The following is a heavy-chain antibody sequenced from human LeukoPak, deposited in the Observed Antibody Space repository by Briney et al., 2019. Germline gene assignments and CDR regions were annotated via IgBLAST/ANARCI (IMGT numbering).Heavy chain of an antibody. CDR2: IYYSGST. CDR3: ARLSSSSNDAFDI. Sequence: SETLSLTCTVSGCSISSSSYYWDWLRQPPGKGLEWSASIYYSGSTYYNPSLKSRVTISVDTSKKQFSLKLSSVTAADTAVYYCARLSSSSNDAFDIWGQGTMVTVSS. D-gene: IGHD6-13*01. V-gene: IGHV4-39*01. CDR1: GCSISSSSYY. J-gene: IGHJ3*02.